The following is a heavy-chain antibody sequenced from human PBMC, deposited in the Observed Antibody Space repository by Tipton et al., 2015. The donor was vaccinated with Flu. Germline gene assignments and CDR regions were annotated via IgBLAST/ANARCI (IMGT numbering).Heavy chain of an antibody. CDR2: IYSSGIT. V-gene: IGHV4-4*07. CDR3: ARRDYSNYVSDPKNWFDP. Sequence: TLSLTCTVSGGSINDFYWSWIRQPAGKGLEWIGRIYSSGITDYTPSLKSRVTMSVDTSKKQLSLRLNSVTAADTAVYYCARRDYSNYVSDPKNWFDPWGQGTLVTVSS. CDR1: GGSINDFY. D-gene: IGHD4-11*01. J-gene: IGHJ5*02.